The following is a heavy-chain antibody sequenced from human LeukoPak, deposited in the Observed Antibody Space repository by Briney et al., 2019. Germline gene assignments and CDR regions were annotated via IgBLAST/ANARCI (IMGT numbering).Heavy chain of an antibody. CDR2: IYYSGST. D-gene: IGHD2-2*01. CDR1: GGSISSGDYY. Sequence: SETLSLTCTVSGGSISSGDYYWSWIRQPPGKGLEWIGYIYYSGSTYYNPSLKSRVTISVDTSKNQFSLKLSSVTAADTAVYYCARHRRIVVVPAAGGLWFDPWGQGTLVTVSS. V-gene: IGHV4-30-4*08. CDR3: ARHRRIVVVPAAGGLWFDP. J-gene: IGHJ5*02.